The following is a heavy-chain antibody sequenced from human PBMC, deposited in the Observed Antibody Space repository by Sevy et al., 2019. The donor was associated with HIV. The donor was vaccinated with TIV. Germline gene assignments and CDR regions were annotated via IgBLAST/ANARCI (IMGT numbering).Heavy chain of an antibody. CDR2: FDPEDDEI. Sequence: ASVKVSCKDSGYTLTEFSMHWVRQAPGKGLEWMGTFDPEDDEIIYAQKFQGRVTMTEDTSTDTAYMELSSLRPEDTAVYYCATTRDYYENSGSPSDYWGQGSLVTVSS. CDR3: ATTRDYYENSGSPSDY. CDR1: GYTLTEFS. J-gene: IGHJ4*02. D-gene: IGHD3-22*01. V-gene: IGHV1-24*01.